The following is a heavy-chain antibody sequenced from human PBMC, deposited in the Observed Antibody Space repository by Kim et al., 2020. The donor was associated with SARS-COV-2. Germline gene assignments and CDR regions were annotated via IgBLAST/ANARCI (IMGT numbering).Heavy chain of an antibody. V-gene: IGHV3-48*02. J-gene: IGHJ6*02. D-gene: IGHD2-8*01. CDR3: ARELDTWPMAVLMGVPTYYLRMVL. CDR2: ICRTRGSI. CDR1: GFTFNDYG. Sequence: GGSLRLSCAGFGFTFNDYGINWVRQAPGKGLEWISYICRTRGSIYYADSVKGRFTIARDKAEKSVFLQMNSLRDDDTAVYYCARELDTWPMAVLMGVPTYYLRMVLWRQKTTVPVSS.